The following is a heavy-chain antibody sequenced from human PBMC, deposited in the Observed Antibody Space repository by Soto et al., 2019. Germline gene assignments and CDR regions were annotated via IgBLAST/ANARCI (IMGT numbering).Heavy chain of an antibody. V-gene: IGHV3-21*01. CDR1: VFTFSSYS. CDR2: ISSSSSYI. CDR3: ASLLLWVGELNHYYYYGMEF. J-gene: IGHJ6*01. D-gene: IGHD3-10*01. Sequence: PVGSLRLSCASSVFTFSSYSMNCVRHSPGKWLEWVSSISSSSSYIYYADSVKGRFTISRDNAKNSLYLQMNSLRAEDAAVYYCASLLLWVGELNHYYYYGMEFWGQGTTVNVS.